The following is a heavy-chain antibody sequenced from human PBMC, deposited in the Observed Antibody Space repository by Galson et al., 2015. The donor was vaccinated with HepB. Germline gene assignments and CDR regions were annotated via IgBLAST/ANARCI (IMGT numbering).Heavy chain of an antibody. Sequence: SLRLSCAASGFTFSSYGMHWVRQAPGKGLEWVAVIWYDGSNKYYADSVKGRFTISRDNSKNTLYLQMNSLRAEDTAVYYCARDARLGDNWFDPWGQGTLVTVSS. V-gene: IGHV3-33*08. CDR1: GFTFSSYG. J-gene: IGHJ5*02. D-gene: IGHD4-11*01. CDR2: IWYDGSNK. CDR3: ARDARLGDNWFDP.